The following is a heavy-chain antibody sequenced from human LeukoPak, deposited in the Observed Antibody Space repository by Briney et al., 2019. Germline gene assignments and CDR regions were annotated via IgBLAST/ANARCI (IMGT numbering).Heavy chain of an antibody. V-gene: IGHV4-59*01. J-gene: IGHJ4*02. D-gene: IGHD6-6*01. CDR3: ARGGSRQISSSDFDY. CDR1: GGYFNSYY. Sequence: PSETLSLTCTVSGGYFNSYYWNWIRQPPGKGLEWIGYIYYTGSTNYNPSLKSRVTISVDTSKNQFSLKLSSVTAADTAVYYCARGGSRQISSSDFDYWGQGTLVTVSS. CDR2: IYYTGST.